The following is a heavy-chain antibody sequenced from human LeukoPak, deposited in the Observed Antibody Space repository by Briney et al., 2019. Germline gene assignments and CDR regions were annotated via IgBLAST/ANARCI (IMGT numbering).Heavy chain of an antibody. D-gene: IGHD5-24*01. CDR3: ARDGDGDGYKFDY. Sequence: GGSLRPSCAASGFTFSSHAMSWVRQAPGKGPEWVSYISSSGSTIYYADSVKGRFTISRDNAKNSLYLQMNSLRAEDTAVYYCARDGDGDGYKFDYWGQGTLVTVSS. J-gene: IGHJ4*02. CDR1: GFTFSSHA. V-gene: IGHV3-48*03. CDR2: ISSSGSTI.